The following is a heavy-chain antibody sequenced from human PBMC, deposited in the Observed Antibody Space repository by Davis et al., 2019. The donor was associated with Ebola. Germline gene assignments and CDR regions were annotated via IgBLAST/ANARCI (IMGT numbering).Heavy chain of an antibody. CDR2: ISAYNGNT. CDR3: AREKGTWIQLWDYYYYYGMDV. D-gene: IGHD5-18*01. Sequence: ASVKVSCKASGYTFTSYGISWVRQAPGQGLEWMGWISAYNGNTNYAQKLQGRVTMTTDTSTSTAYMELRSLRSDDTAVYYCAREKGTWIQLWDYYYYYGMDVWGQGTTVTVSS. V-gene: IGHV1-18*04. J-gene: IGHJ6*02. CDR1: GYTFTSYG.